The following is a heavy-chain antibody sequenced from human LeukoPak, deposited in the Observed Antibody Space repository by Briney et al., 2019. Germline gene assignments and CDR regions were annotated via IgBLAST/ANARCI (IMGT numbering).Heavy chain of an antibody. D-gene: IGHD4-23*01. V-gene: IGHV3-74*01. CDR3: ARTYPGNSHFDY. Sequence: PGGSLRLSCAASGFTFTSYWMHWVRQPPGKGLVWVSRINSDGSNTYYADSVKGRFTISRDNAKNTLYLQMNSLRAEDTAVYYCARTYPGNSHFDYWGQGTLVTVSS. CDR1: GFTFTSYW. J-gene: IGHJ4*02. CDR2: INSDGSNT.